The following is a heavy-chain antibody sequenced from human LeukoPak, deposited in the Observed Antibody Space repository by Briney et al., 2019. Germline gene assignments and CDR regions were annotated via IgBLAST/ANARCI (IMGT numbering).Heavy chain of an antibody. V-gene: IGHV3-23*01. CDR3: AKSVDTAMVPPFDY. D-gene: IGHD5-18*01. CDR2: ISGSGGST. Sequence: PGGSLRLSCAAPGFTFSSYAMSWVRQAPGKGLEWVSAISGSGGSTYYADSVKGRFTISRDNSKNTLYLQMNSLRAEVTAVYYCAKSVDTAMVPPFDYWGQGTLVTVSS. J-gene: IGHJ4*02. CDR1: GFTFSSYA.